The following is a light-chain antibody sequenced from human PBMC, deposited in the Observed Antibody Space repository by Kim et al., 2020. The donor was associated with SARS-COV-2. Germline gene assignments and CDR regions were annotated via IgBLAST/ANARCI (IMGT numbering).Light chain of an antibody. CDR2: DVT. CDR3: SGYRTNTALL. CDR1: NSDIGDNNY. Sequence: GQSITISCTGTNSDIGDNNYVSWYQQHPGKAPKLMIYDVTKRPSGVSSRFSGSTSGNTASLTISGLQTEDEAHYYCSGYRTNTALLFGGGTKLTVL. V-gene: IGLV2-14*03. J-gene: IGLJ2*01.